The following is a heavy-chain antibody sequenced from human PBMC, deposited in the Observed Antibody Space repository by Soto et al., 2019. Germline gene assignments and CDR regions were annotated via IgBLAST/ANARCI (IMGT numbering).Heavy chain of an antibody. D-gene: IGHD3-3*01. CDR2: ISPNSGGT. V-gene: IGHV1-2*02. CDR3: ARERHSHDDFWTGYYVDG. Sequence: QVQLVQSGAEVRKPGASVRVSCKASGSTFTAYYMHWVRQAPGQGLEWMGWISPNSGGTNYAQKFQGRVTMTRDTSISTAYMQLSRLTSDDTAVYYCARERHSHDDFWTGYYVDGGGQGTTVTVSS. J-gene: IGHJ6*02. CDR1: GSTFTAYY.